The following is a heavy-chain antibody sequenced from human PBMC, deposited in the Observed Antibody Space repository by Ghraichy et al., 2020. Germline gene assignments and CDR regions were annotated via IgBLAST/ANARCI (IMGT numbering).Heavy chain of an antibody. J-gene: IGHJ4*02. CDR3: ARDLSGWEDPFPFDY. D-gene: IGHD6-19*01. Sequence: GSLRLSCAASGFTFSSYSMNWVRQAPGKGLEWVSYISSSSSTIYYADSVKGRFTISRDNAKNSLYLQMNSLRDEDTAVYYCARDLSGWEDPFPFDYWGQGTLVTVSS. V-gene: IGHV3-48*02. CDR1: GFTFSSYS. CDR2: ISSSSSTI.